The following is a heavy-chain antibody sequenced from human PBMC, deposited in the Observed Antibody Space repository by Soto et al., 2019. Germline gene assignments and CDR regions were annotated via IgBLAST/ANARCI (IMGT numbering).Heavy chain of an antibody. V-gene: IGHV4-59*01. CDR1: GGSISSYY. J-gene: IGHJ6*03. D-gene: IGHD5-12*01. CDR2: IYYSGST. CDR3: ARGMATQYYYYMDV. Sequence: QVQLQESGPGLVKPSETLSLSCTVSGGSISSYYWSWIRHPPGKGLEWIGYIYYSGSTNYNPSLKSRVTISVDTSKNQFSLKLRSVTAADTAVYYCARGMATQYYYYMDVWGKGTTVTVSS.